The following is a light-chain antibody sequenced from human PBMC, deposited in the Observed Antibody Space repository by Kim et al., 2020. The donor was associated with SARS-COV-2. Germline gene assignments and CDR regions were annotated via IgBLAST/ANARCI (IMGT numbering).Light chain of an antibody. CDR1: NSDVGGYNY. CDR2: DVT. J-gene: IGLJ2*01. CDR3: CSYAASTEV. V-gene: IGLV2-11*01. Sequence: PGQSVTISCTGTNSDVGGYNYVSWYQQHPGKAPKLMIYDVTKRPSGVPDRFSGSKSGNTASLTISGLQAEDEGDYFCCSYAASTEVFGGGTQLTVL.